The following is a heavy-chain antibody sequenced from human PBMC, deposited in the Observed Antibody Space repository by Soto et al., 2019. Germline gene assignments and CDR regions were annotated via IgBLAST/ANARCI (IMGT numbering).Heavy chain of an antibody. CDR2: INGNGRKT. J-gene: IGHJ6*02. V-gene: IGHV3-23*01. D-gene: IGHD3-3*01. Sequence: GGSLRLSCAASGFTFSSYAMNWVRQAPGKGLEWVSSINGNGRKTSYADSVRGRFTISRDNSKKTLFLHVNSLRAEDTAVYYCVKDLNFDFWTGYRYYAMEIWGQGTTVTVSS. CDR3: VKDLNFDFWTGYRYYAMEI. CDR1: GFTFSSYA.